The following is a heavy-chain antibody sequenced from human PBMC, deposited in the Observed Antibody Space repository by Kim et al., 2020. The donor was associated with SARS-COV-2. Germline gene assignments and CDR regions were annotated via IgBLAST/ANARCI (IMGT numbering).Heavy chain of an antibody. CDR2: IIPIFGTA. Sequence: SVKVSCKASGGTFSSYAISWVRQAPGQGLEWMGGIIPIFGTANYAQKFQGRVTITADESTSTAYMELSSLRSEDTAVYYCAAPLYKKSSPSTIFGTGFNYYYGMDVWGQGTTVTVSS. J-gene: IGHJ6*02. CDR3: AAPLYKKSSPSTIFGTGFNYYYGMDV. D-gene: IGHD3-3*01. V-gene: IGHV1-69*13. CDR1: GGTFSSYA.